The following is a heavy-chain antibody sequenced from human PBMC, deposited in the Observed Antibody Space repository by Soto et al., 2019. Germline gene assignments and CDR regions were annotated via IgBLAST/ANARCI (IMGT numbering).Heavy chain of an antibody. J-gene: IGHJ6*03. Sequence: QVQLQQWGAGLLKPSETLSLTCAVYGGSFSGYYWSWIRQPPGKGLEWIGEINHSGSTNYNPSLKSRVTISVDTSKNQFSLKLSSVTAADTAVYYCARGPGHQLLSLYYYYCYMDVWGKGTTVTVSS. D-gene: IGHD1-7*01. CDR1: GGSFSGYY. CDR3: ARGPGHQLLSLYYYYCYMDV. CDR2: INHSGST. V-gene: IGHV4-34*01.